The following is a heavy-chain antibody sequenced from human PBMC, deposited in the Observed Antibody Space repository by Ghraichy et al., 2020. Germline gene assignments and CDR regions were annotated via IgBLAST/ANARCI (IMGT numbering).Heavy chain of an antibody. J-gene: IGHJ6*02. CDR3: ARSYYDFWSGYRPLGMDV. V-gene: IGHV3-7*01. Sequence: GGSLRLSCAASGFTFSSYWMSWVRQAPGKGLEWVANIKQDGSEKYYVDSVKGRFTISRDNAKNSLYLQMNSLRAEDTAVYYCARSYYDFWSGYRPLGMDVWGQGTTVTVSS. CDR1: GFTFSSYW. D-gene: IGHD3-3*01. CDR2: IKQDGSEK.